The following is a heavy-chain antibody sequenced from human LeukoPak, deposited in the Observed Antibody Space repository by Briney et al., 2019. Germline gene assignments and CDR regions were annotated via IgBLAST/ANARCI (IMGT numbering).Heavy chain of an antibody. CDR2: IRSKANSYAT. D-gene: IGHD3-10*01. V-gene: IGHV3-73*01. Sequence: GGSLRLSCAASGFTFSGSAMHWVRQASGKGLEWVGRIRSKANSYATAYAASVKGRFTISRDDSKNTAYLQMNSLKTEDTAVYYCTRPPAMVRGVIEDYWGQGTLVTVSS. CDR1: GFTFSGSA. CDR3: TRPPAMVRGVIEDY. J-gene: IGHJ4*02.